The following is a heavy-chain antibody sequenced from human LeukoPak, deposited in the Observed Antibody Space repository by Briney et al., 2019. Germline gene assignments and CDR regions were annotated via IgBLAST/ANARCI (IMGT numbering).Heavy chain of an antibody. CDR2: IYYSGAT. CDR3: ATLGNGRTFDN. CDR1: GGSISSSNYY. J-gene: IGHJ4*02. V-gene: IGHV4-39*07. Sequence: PSETLSLTCTVSGGSISSSNYYWDCIRQPPGKGLEWIGSIYYSGATFYNPSLKSRVTISVDTSKNQFSLKLSFVTAADTAVYYCATLGNGRTFDNWGQGTLVTVSS. D-gene: IGHD1-26*01.